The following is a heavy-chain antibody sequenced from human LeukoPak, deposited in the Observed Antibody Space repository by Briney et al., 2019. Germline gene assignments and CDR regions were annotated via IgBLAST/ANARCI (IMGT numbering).Heavy chain of an antibody. CDR2: IYTSGST. CDR3: ARTPDIVVVPADAFDI. V-gene: IGHV4-4*07. Sequence: SETLSLTCTVSGGSISSYYWSWIRQPAGKGLEWIGRIYTSGSTNYNPSLKSRVTISVDTSKNQFSLKLSSVTAADTAVYYCARTPDIVVVPADAFDIWGQGTMVTVSS. J-gene: IGHJ3*02. CDR1: GGSISSYY. D-gene: IGHD2-2*01.